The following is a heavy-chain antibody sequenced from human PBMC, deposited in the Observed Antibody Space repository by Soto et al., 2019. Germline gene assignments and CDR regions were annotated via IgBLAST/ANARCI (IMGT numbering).Heavy chain of an antibody. CDR1: GFTITGSH. CDR2: IRSRARNYET. CDR3: AAQVLSCHDN. D-gene: IGHD2-15*01. Sequence: EVQLVESGGGLVQPGGSLKLSCAVSGFTITGSHFHGVRQASGKGLEWVGHIRSRARNYETAYTASVKGRFTISRDDSQNTVYLQMDGLRSEDTAVYYCAAQVLSCHDNWGQGTLVTVSS. J-gene: IGHJ4*02. V-gene: IGHV3-73*01.